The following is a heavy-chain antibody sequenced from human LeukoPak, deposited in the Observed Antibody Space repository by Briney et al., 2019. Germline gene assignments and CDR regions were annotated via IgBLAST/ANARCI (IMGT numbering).Heavy chain of an antibody. CDR3: ARVAGITIFGVVIPEEGLKYYFDY. CDR1: GFTFSSYS. V-gene: IGHV3-21*01. CDR2: ISSSSSYI. D-gene: IGHD3-3*01. Sequence: GGSLRLSCAASGFTFSSYSMNWVRPAPGKGLEWVSSISSSSSYIYYADSVKGRFTISRDNAKNSLYLQMNSLRAEDTAVYYCARVAGITIFGVVIPEEGLKYYFDYWGQGTLVTVSS. J-gene: IGHJ4*02.